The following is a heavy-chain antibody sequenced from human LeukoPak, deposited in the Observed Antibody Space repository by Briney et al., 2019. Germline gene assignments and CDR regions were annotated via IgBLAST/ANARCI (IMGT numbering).Heavy chain of an antibody. CDR2: TNRDGSST. CDR3: ARGIYGDPVAFDS. J-gene: IGHJ4*02. V-gene: IGHV3-74*01. Sequence: GGSLRLSCAASGFTFSSYWMHWVRQAPGKGPVWVARTNRDGSSTAYADSVKGRFTISKDNAKNTVHLLMSSLTVEDTGVYYCARGIYGDPVAFDSWGQGALVTVSS. D-gene: IGHD4-17*01. CDR1: GFTFSSYW.